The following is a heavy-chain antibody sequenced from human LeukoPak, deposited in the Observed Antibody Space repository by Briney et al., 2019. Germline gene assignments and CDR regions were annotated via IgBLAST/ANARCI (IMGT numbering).Heavy chain of an antibody. D-gene: IGHD3-22*01. CDR3: ARDNAYYYDSSGSDPSFDY. Sequence: ASVKVSCKASGYTFTSYGISWVRQAPGQGLEWMGWISAYNGNTNYAQKLQGRVTMTTDTSTSTAYMELRSLRSDDTAVYYCARDNAYYYDSSGSDPSFDYWGQGTLVTVSS. J-gene: IGHJ4*02. CDR1: GYTFTSYG. V-gene: IGHV1-18*01. CDR2: ISAYNGNT.